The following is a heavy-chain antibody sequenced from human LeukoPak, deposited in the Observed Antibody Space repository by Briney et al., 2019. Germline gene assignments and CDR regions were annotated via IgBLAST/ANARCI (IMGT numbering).Heavy chain of an antibody. V-gene: IGHV3-30*02. J-gene: IGHJ3*01. CDR3: AKEGKEGTSTAFDL. CDR1: AFTFSRYG. CDR2: IQYHGIDK. Sequence: GGSLRLPCAASAFTFSRYGMHWVRQAPGKGLEWVAFIQYHGIDKYYADSAKGRFTISRDNSKNTLYLQMNSLRTEDTAIYYCAKEGKEGTSTAFDLWGQGTMVTVSS. D-gene: IGHD1-7*01.